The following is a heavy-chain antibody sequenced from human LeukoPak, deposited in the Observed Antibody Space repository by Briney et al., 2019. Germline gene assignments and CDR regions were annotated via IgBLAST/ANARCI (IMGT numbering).Heavy chain of an antibody. CDR1: GFTFSSSA. CDR2: ISGGGGST. J-gene: IGHJ6*03. V-gene: IGHV3-23*01. D-gene: IGHD3-9*01. Sequence: GGSLRLSCAASGFTFSSSAMSWVRQAPGKGLEWVSAISGGGGSTYYADSVKGRFTISRDNSKNTLYLQMNSLRAEDTAVCYCAKDGGEYYDILTGYYPRLYYMDVWGKGTTVTISS. CDR3: AKDGGEYYDILTGYYPRLYYMDV.